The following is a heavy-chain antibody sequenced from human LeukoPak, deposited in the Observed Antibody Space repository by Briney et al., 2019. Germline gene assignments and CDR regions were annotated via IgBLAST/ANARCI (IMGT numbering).Heavy chain of an antibody. Sequence: GGSLRLSCAASGLTFSSYSMNWVRQAPGKGLEWVSSISSSSTYIYYADSVKGRFTISRDNAKNSLYLQMNSLRAEDTAVYYCARVGRQLSSLGADYWGQGTLVTVSS. V-gene: IGHV3-21*01. CDR3: ARVGRQLSSLGADY. J-gene: IGHJ4*02. CDR1: GLTFSSYS. CDR2: ISSSSTYI. D-gene: IGHD6-6*01.